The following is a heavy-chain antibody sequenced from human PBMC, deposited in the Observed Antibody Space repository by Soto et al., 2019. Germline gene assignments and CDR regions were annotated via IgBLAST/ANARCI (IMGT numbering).Heavy chain of an antibody. D-gene: IGHD2-15*01. CDR3: ARRSGLLENWFDP. V-gene: IGHV4-59*12. CDR2: IYYSGST. Sequence: PSETLSLTCTVSGGSISSYYWSWIRQPPGKGLEWIGYIYYSGSTNYSPSFQGQVTISADKSISTAYLQWSSLKASDTAMYYCARRSGLLENWFDPWGQGTLVTVSS. CDR1: GGSISSYY. J-gene: IGHJ5*02.